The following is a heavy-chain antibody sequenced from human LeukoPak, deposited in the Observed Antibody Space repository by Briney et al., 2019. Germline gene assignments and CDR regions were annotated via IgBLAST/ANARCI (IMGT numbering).Heavy chain of an antibody. J-gene: IGHJ4*02. CDR1: GFTFSSYA. D-gene: IGHD2-15*01. CDR3: AKVPSGPYCSGGSCYFDY. Sequence: GGSLRLSCAASGFTFSSYATSWVRQAPGKGLECVSAISGSGGSTYYADSVKGRFTISRDNSKNTLYLQMNSLRAEDTAVYYCAKVPSGPYCSGGSCYFDYWGQGTLVTVSS. CDR2: ISGSGGST. V-gene: IGHV3-23*01.